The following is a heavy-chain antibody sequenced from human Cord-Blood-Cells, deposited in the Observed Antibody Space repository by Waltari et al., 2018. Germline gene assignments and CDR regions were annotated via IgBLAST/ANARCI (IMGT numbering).Heavy chain of an antibody. V-gene: IGHV1-69*01. Sequence: HVQLVQSGAEVKKPGSSVKVSGEASGGTFSSYATSWVRQAPGQRLEWMGGIIPIFGTANYAQKFQGRVTITADESTSTAYMELSSLRSEDTAVYYCARESEYYDSSGYYYAFDIWGQGTMVTVSS. CDR2: IIPIFGTA. D-gene: IGHD3-22*01. CDR1: GGTFSSYA. J-gene: IGHJ3*02. CDR3: ARESEYYDSSGYYYAFDI.